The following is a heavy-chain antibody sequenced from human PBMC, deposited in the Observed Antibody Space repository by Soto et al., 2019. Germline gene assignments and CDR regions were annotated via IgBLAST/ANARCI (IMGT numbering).Heavy chain of an antibody. CDR2: ITSSGTYI. CDR3: ASLLAFCGGDCYSSGDY. V-gene: IGHV3-21*01. CDR1: GLTFSAYS. D-gene: IGHD2-21*02. Sequence: GGSLRLSCAGSGLTFSAYSMNWVRQAPGRGLEWVSSITSSGTYIYYADSVKGRFTISRDNAKSSLYLQMNSLRAEDTAVYFCASLLAFCGGDCYSSGDYWGQGTLVTVSS. J-gene: IGHJ4*02.